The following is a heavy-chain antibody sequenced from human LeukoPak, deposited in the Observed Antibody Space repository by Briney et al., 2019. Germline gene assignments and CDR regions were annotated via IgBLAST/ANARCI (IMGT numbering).Heavy chain of an antibody. CDR2: INPNSGGT. CDR1: GYTFTGYY. J-gene: IGHJ5*02. V-gene: IGHV1-2*02. CDR3: ARNRLSWNWFDP. D-gene: IGHD6-13*01. Sequence: ASVKVSCKASGYTFTGYYMHWVRQAPGQGLEWMGWINPNSGGTNYAQKFQGRVTMTRDTSISTAHMELSRLRSDDTAVYYCARNRLSWNWFDPWGQGTLVTVSS.